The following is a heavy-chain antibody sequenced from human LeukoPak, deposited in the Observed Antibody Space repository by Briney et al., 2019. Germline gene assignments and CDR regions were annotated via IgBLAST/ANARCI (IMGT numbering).Heavy chain of an antibody. CDR2: MSPNSGDT. CDR1: GYTFTSYD. D-gene: IGHD6-13*01. Sequence: ASVKVSCKASGYTFTSYDFNWVRQATGQRPEWMGWMSPNSGDTGYAQKFQGRVTMTRNTSISTAYMELSSLRSEDTAVYYCARGRGSSWSKLFQHWGQGTLVTVSS. J-gene: IGHJ1*01. V-gene: IGHV1-8*01. CDR3: ARGRGSSWSKLFQH.